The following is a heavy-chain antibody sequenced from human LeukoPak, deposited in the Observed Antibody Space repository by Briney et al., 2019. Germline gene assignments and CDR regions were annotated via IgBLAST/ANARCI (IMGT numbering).Heavy chain of an antibody. D-gene: IGHD3-22*01. J-gene: IGHJ3*02. CDR3: ARDQGSSAYLGAFDI. Sequence: GGSLRLSCAASGFTFSSYAMSWVRQAPGKGLEWVSAISGSGGSTYYADSVKGRFTISRDNSKNTLYLQMNSLRAEDTALYYCARDQGSSAYLGAFDIWGQGTMVTVSS. V-gene: IGHV3-23*01. CDR1: GFTFSSYA. CDR2: ISGSGGST.